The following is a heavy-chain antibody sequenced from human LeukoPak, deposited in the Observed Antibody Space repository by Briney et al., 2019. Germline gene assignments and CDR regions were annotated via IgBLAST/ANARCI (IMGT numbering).Heavy chain of an antibody. J-gene: IGHJ4*02. CDR2: INTYNGNT. CDR1: GYTFTSYA. CDR3: VRGGVTGTTRLDY. V-gene: IGHV1-18*01. D-gene: IGHD2-8*02. Sequence: ASVKVSCKASGYTFTSYAMNWVRQAPGQGLEWLGWINTYNGNTNYAQKVQGRVTMTRDTSTSTAYMELRGLGSDDTAVYYCVRGGVTGTTRLDYWGQGTLVTVSS.